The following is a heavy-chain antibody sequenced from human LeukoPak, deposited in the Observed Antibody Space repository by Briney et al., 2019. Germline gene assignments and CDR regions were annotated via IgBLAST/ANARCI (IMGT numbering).Heavy chain of an antibody. D-gene: IGHD5-18*01. V-gene: IGHV1-8*01. J-gene: IGHJ4*02. CDR1: GYTFTSYD. Sequence: ASVKVSCKASGYTFTSYDINWVRQATGQGLEWMGWMNPNSGNTGYAQKSQCRVTMTRNTSISTAYMELSSLRSEDTAVYYCARTRGYSYGYSDYWGQGTLVTVSS. CDR3: ARTRGYSYGYSDY. CDR2: MNPNSGNT.